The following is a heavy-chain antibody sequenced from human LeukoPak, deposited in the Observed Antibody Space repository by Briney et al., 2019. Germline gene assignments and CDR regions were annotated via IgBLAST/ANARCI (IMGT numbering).Heavy chain of an antibody. CDR2: INHSGST. Sequence: GPLRLSCAASGFTFSSYAMSWIRQPPGKGLEWIGEINHSGSTNYNPSLKSRVTISVDTSKNQFSLKLSSVTAADTAVYYCARADVLLWFGESLTDYGMDVWGQGTTVTVSS. J-gene: IGHJ6*02. V-gene: IGHV4-34*01. CDR3: ARADVLLWFGESLTDYGMDV. CDR1: GFTFSSYA. D-gene: IGHD3-10*01.